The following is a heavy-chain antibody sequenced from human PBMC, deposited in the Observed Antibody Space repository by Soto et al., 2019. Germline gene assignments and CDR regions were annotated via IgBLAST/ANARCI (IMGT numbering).Heavy chain of an antibody. D-gene: IGHD3-3*01. J-gene: IGHJ4*02. CDR1: GFIVSSVF. V-gene: IGHV3-66*01. CDR2: ISDGGNT. CDR3: XXXXLGGAYDFWH. Sequence: EVQLVESGGGLVQPGGSLRLSCAASGFIVSSVFMTWVRQAPGKGLEWVSTISDGGNTYYANSVKGRFTISRDISRNXXXXXXXXXXXXXXXXXXXXXXXLGGAYDFWHGGQGTLVTVSS.